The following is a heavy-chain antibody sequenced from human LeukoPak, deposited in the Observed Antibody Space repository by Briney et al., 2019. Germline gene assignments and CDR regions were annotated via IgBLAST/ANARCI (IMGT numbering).Heavy chain of an antibody. V-gene: IGHV3-38-3*01. CDR1: GFTVSSNE. J-gene: IGHJ4*02. CDR2: ISGGST. Sequence: GGSLRLSCAASGFTVSSNEMSWVRQAPGKGLEWVSSISGGSTYYADSRKGRFTISRDNSKNTLHLQMNSLRAEDTAVYYCARDELYDSSGYYSHWGQGTLVTVSS. D-gene: IGHD3-22*01. CDR3: ARDELYDSSGYYSH.